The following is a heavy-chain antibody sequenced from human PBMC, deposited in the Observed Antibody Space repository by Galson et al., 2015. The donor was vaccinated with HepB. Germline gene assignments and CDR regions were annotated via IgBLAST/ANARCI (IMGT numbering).Heavy chain of an antibody. CDR3: ARDGKRGIGKVGTTGMLFDP. Sequence: SCKASGYTFTSYAISWVRQAPGQGLEWLGWISAYNGNTDYAQKFQGRVTMTTDTSTSTAYMEVRSLRSDDTAVYYCARDGKRGIGKVGTTGMLFDPWDQGALVTVSS. J-gene: IGHJ5*02. V-gene: IGHV1-18*01. D-gene: IGHD1-26*01. CDR1: GYTFTSYA. CDR2: ISAYNGNT.